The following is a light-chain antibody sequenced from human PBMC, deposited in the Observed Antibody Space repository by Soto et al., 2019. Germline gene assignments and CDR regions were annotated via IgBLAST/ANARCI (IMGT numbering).Light chain of an antibody. CDR3: HQYNYLHT. V-gene: IGKV1-5*01. J-gene: IGKJ2*01. CDR1: QGISTY. Sequence: DIQMTQSPSSLSASLGDRATISFRASQGISTYLAWYQQKPGKAPTLLISDVSRLESGVPSRFSGSGSGTEFTLTISGLQPDDFATYYCHQYNYLHTFGQGTKVDIK. CDR2: DVS.